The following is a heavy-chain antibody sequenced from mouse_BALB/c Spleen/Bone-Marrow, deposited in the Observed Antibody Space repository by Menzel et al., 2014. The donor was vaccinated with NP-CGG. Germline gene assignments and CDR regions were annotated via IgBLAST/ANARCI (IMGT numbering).Heavy chain of an antibody. CDR2: ISSGSSTI. V-gene: IGHV5-17*02. CDR3: ARSGSSSGYFDY. J-gene: IGHJ2*01. D-gene: IGHD1-1*01. CDR1: GFTFSSFG. Sequence: EVQLVESGGGLVQPGWSRKLSCAASGFTFSSFGMHWVRQAPEKGLEWVAYISSGSSTIYYADTVMGRFTISRDNPKNALFLQMTSLRSEDTAMYYCARSGSSSGYFDYWGQGTTLTVSS.